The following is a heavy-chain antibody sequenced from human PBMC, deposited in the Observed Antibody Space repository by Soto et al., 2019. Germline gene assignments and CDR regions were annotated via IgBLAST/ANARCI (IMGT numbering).Heavy chain of an antibody. D-gene: IGHD3-3*01. CDR3: ARSSGVPTPDFDY. CDR2: ISHDGTNR. Sequence: RRLSFAASGFAFNIYAIHWVRQAPGKGLEWVAVISHDGTNRYYTDSVRGRFTISRDNSKNTVYLEMDSLRADDTAVYYCARSSGVPTPDFDYWGQRTMVTVSS. V-gene: IGHV3-30-3*01. CDR1: GFAFNIYA. J-gene: IGHJ4*02.